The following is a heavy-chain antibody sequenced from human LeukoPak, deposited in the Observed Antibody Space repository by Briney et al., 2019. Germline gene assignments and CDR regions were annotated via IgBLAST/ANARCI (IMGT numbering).Heavy chain of an antibody. D-gene: IGHD2-15*01. CDR2: VYYSGST. Sequence: SETLFLTCTVSGGSVSSYFWSWIRQPPGKGLEWIGYVYYSGSTSYNPSLKSRVTISVDTSKTQFSLRLSSVTAADTAVYYCARHLGPGWHAMDVWGQGTTVTVSS. CDR3: ARHLGPGWHAMDV. CDR1: GGSVSSYF. J-gene: IGHJ6*02. V-gene: IGHV4-59*08.